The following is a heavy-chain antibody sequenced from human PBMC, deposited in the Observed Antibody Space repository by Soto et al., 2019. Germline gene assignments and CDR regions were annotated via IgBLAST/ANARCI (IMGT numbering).Heavy chain of an antibody. CDR1: GGSIGSSNW. CDR3: ASRERYYYYGMDV. D-gene: IGHD1-26*01. V-gene: IGHV4-4*02. CDR2: IYHSGST. J-gene: IGHJ6*02. Sequence: SETLSLTCAVSGGSIGSSNWWSWVRQPPGKGLEWIGEIYHSGSTNYNPSLKSRVTISVDKSKNQFSLKLSSVTAADTAVYYCASRERYYYYGMDVWGQGTTVTVTS.